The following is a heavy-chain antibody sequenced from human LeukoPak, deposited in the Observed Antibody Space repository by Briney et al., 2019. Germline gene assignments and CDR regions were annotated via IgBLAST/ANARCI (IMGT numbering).Heavy chain of an antibody. V-gene: IGHV1-2*02. CDR2: INPNSGGT. CDR3: ARPVKTRVASIH. J-gene: IGHJ4*02. Sequence: ASVKVSCKASGYTLTGYYMHWVRQAPGQGLEWIGWINPNSGGTNYAQNFQGRVTMTRDTSISTAYMELSRLKSDDTAVYYCARPVKTRVASIHWGVGTLVTVSS. CDR1: GYTLTGYY. D-gene: IGHD2-2*02.